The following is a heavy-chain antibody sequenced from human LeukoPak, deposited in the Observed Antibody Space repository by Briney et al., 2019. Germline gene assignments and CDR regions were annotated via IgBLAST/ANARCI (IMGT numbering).Heavy chain of an antibody. CDR3: AKVKLLWFGELLGPFDY. V-gene: IGHV3-74*01. J-gene: IGHJ4*02. D-gene: IGHD3-10*01. CDR2: INSDGSST. CDR1: GFTFSSYW. Sequence: GGSLRLSCAASGFTFSSYWMHWVRQAPGKGLVWVSRINSDGSSTSYADSVKGRFTISRDNAKNTLYLQMNSLRAEDTAVYYCAKVKLLWFGELLGPFDYWGQGTLVTVSS.